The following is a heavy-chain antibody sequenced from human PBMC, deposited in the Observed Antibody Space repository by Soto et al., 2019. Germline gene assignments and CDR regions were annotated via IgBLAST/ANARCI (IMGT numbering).Heavy chain of an antibody. D-gene: IGHD5-18*01. Sequence: PGGSLRLSCAASGFTLNRYSMNWVRQAPGKGLEWVSYISSSSTTKYYTDSVKGRFTISRDNAKNSLYLQMNSLRADDTAMYYCAKGLSVIQEWIIDGHWGQGTQVTVSS. J-gene: IGHJ4*02. CDR1: GFTLNRYS. CDR2: ISSSSTTK. V-gene: IGHV3-48*01. CDR3: AKGLSVIQEWIIDGH.